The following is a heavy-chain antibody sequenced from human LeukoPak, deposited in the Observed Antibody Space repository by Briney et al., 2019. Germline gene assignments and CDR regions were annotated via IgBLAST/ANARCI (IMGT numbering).Heavy chain of an antibody. CDR3: ARMGFDY. CDR1: GFTFSSYS. J-gene: IGHJ4*02. V-gene: IGHV3-21*01. CDR2: ISHSSTYT. Sequence: GGSLRLSCAASGFTFSSYSMNWVRQAPGKGLEWVSYISHSSTYTYYADSLKGRFTISRDNAKKSLYLQMSSLRAEDTAVYYCARMGFDYWGQGTLVTVSS.